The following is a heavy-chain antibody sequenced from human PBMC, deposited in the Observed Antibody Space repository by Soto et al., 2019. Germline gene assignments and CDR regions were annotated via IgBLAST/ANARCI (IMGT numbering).Heavy chain of an antibody. J-gene: IGHJ6*02. CDR2: IYHSGIT. V-gene: IGHV4-4*02. CDR1: GGSISSSNW. CDR3: ARDRRLLWFGELLYGMDV. D-gene: IGHD3-10*01. Sequence: SETLSLTCTVSGGSISSSNWWSWVRQPPGKGLEWIGEIYHSGITNYNPSLKSRVTISVDKSKNQFSLKLSSVTAADTAVYYCARDRRLLWFGELLYGMDVWGQGTTVT.